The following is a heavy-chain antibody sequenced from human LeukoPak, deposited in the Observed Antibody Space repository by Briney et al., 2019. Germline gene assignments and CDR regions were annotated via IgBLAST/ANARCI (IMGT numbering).Heavy chain of an antibody. J-gene: IGHJ4*02. CDR3: ARRMGSTFGGIPFDY. Sequence: GESLKISCKASGYRFTSEWIGWVRQMPGEGLEWMAIIYPGDSDTKYSPSFQGQVTISADKSISTAYLQWSSLKASDTAMYFCARRMGSTFGGIPFDYWGQGTLVTVSS. V-gene: IGHV5-51*01. CDR2: IYPGDSDT. D-gene: IGHD3-10*01. CDR1: GYRFTSEW.